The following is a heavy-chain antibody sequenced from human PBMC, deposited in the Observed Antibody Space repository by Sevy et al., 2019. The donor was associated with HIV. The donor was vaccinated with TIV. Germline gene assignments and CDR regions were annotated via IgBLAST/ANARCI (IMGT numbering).Heavy chain of an antibody. Sequence: GGSLRLSCAASGFTFSSYAMHWVRQAPGKGLEWVAVISYDGSNKYYAVSVKGRFTISRDNSKNTLYLQMNSLRAEDTAVYYCARDGAGRNFDYWGQGTLVTVSS. CDR2: ISYDGSNK. CDR3: ARDGAGRNFDY. J-gene: IGHJ4*02. D-gene: IGHD2-15*01. CDR1: GFTFSSYA. V-gene: IGHV3-30-3*01.